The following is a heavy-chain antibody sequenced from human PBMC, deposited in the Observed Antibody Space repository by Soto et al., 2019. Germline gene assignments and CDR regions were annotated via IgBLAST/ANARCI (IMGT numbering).Heavy chain of an antibody. CDR2: INAGNGNT. V-gene: IGHV1-3*01. D-gene: IGHD2-15*01. J-gene: IGHJ4*02. CDR3: ARDLLGGNPSLYYFDY. Sequence: ASVKVSCKASGYTFTSYAMHWVRQAPGQRLEWMGWINAGNGNTKYSQKFQGRVTITRDTSASTAYMELSSLRPEDTAVYYCARDLLGGNPSLYYFDYWGQGTLVTVSS. CDR1: GYTFTSYA.